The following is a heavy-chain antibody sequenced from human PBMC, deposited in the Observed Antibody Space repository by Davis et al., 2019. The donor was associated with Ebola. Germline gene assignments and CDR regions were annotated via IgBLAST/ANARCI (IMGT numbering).Heavy chain of an antibody. J-gene: IGHJ6*04. CDR2: INPNSGGT. Sequence: AASVKVSCKISGYTLSDVSMHWVRQAPGQGLEWMGRINPNSGGTTYAQKFQGRVTMTRDTSTSTVYMELSSLRSEDTAVYYCARETGDGGGMDVWGKGTTVTVSS. V-gene: IGHV1-2*06. CDR3: ARETGDGGGMDV. CDR1: GYTLSDVS. D-gene: IGHD7-27*01.